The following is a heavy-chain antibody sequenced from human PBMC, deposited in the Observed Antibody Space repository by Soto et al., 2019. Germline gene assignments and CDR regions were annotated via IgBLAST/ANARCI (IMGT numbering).Heavy chain of an antibody. Sequence: GASVKVSCKSSGGTFSTFAISWLRQAPGQGLEWMGGIIPVLGTANYAQKFQGRVTITADQSTSTVHMELGSLRSDDSAVYYCARDHGVSSGYYLHYFDYWGQGILVTVSS. D-gene: IGHD3-22*01. CDR2: IIPVLGTA. V-gene: IGHV1-69*10. J-gene: IGHJ4*01. CDR1: GGTFSTFA. CDR3: ARDHGVSSGYYLHYFDY.